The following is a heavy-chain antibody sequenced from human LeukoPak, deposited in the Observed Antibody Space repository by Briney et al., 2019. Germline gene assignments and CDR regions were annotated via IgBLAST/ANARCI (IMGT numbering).Heavy chain of an antibody. CDR2: ISSRGSTI. Sequence: GGSLRLSCAASGFTFSSYEMNWVRQAPGKGLEWVSYISSRGSTIYYADSVKGRFTISRDNAKNSLYLQMNGLRAEDTAVYYCARSVITFGGVIVPFDYWGQGTLVTVSS. V-gene: IGHV3-48*03. CDR1: GFTFSSYE. CDR3: ARSVITFGGVIVPFDY. J-gene: IGHJ4*02. D-gene: IGHD3-16*02.